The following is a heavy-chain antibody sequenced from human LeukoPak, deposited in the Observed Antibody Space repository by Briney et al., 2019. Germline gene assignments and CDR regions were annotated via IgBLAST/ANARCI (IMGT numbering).Heavy chain of an antibody. V-gene: IGHV1-3*01. D-gene: IGHD3-22*01. CDR1: GYTFTSYX. Sequence: ASVKVSCKASGYTFTSYXMHWVRQAPGQRLEWMXWXXXGNGNTKYSQKFQGRVTITADESTSTAYMELSSLRSEDTAVYYCARDLEGYYDSSGYYQFDYWGQGTLVTVSS. CDR3: ARDLEGYYDSSGYYQFDY. J-gene: IGHJ4*02. CDR2: XXXGNGNT.